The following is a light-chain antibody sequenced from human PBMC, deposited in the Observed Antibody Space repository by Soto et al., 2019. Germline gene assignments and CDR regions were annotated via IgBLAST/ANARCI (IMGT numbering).Light chain of an antibody. CDR1: SSNIGSNT. J-gene: IGLJ2*01. CDR3: AAWDDSLNRV. V-gene: IGLV1-44*01. Sequence: QSVLTQPPSASGTPGQRVTISCSGSSSNIGSNTVNWYQQLPGTAPKLLIYSNNQRPSGVPDRFSGSKSGTSASLAISGLQSADEADYYCAAWDDSLNRVFGGGTKVTVL. CDR2: SNN.